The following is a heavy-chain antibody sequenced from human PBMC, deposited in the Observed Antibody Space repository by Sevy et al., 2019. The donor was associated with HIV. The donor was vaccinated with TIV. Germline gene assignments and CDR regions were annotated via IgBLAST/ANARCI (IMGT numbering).Heavy chain of an antibody. CDR3: ARDRYYDASGYYYYYYGMDV. Sequence: GGSLRHSCAASGLSVSDNYMNWVRQAPGKGLELVSVIYSDGRTYYADSVKGRFTISRDNSKNTLYLHMNNLRPEDTAVYYCARDRYYDASGYYYYYYGMDVWGQGTTVTVSS. CDR1: GLSVSDNY. CDR2: IYSDGRT. D-gene: IGHD3-22*01. V-gene: IGHV3-66*01. J-gene: IGHJ6*02.